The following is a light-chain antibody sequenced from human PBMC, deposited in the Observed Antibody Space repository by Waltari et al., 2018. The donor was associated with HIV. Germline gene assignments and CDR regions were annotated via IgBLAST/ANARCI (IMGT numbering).Light chain of an antibody. J-gene: IGLJ2*01. V-gene: IGLV3-21*02. Sequence: VLAPAPSVSVSPCHTATLSCCNIGPYSVTWYLQKPGRAPVLVVSDDNERFSGTPARMSGANSGSRATLTISNVEAGDEAVYYCQVWDRSYKEAVFGGGT. CDR2: DDN. CDR3: QVWDRSYKEAV. CDR1: NIGPYS.